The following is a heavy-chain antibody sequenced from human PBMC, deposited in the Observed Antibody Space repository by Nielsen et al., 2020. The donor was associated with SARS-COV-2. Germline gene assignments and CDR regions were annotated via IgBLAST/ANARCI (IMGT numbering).Heavy chain of an antibody. CDR1: GFTFSSYG. Sequence: GESLKISCAASGFTFSSYGMLWVRQAPGKGLEWVAVIWYDGSNKYYADSVKGRFTISRDNSKNTLYLQMNSLRAEDTAVYYCAREGRVVVLAGYYYGMDVWGQGTTVTVPS. V-gene: IGHV3-33*01. D-gene: IGHD2-15*01. J-gene: IGHJ6*02. CDR2: IWYDGSNK. CDR3: AREGRVVVLAGYYYGMDV.